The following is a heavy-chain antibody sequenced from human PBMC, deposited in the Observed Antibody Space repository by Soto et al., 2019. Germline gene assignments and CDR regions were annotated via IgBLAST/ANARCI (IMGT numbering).Heavy chain of an antibody. Sequence: SECLSLTCTVSGGSVSSGSYYWSWIRQPPGKGLEWIGYIYYSGSTNYNPSLKSRVTISVDTSKNQFSLKLSSVTAADTAVYYCARVITMVRDVWGQGTTVTVSS. CDR2: IYYSGST. CDR3: ARVITMVRDV. CDR1: GGSVSSGSYY. D-gene: IGHD3-10*01. J-gene: IGHJ6*02. V-gene: IGHV4-61*01.